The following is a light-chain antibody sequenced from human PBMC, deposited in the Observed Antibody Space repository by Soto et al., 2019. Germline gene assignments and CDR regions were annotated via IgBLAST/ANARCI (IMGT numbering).Light chain of an antibody. Sequence: QSALTQPRSVSGSPGQSVTISCTGTSSDVGGYNYVSWYQQHPGKAPKLMIYDVSKRPSGVPDRFSGSKSGNTASLTISGLQAEDEADYHCCSYAGSYTFEVFGTGTRSPS. CDR2: DVS. CDR1: SSDVGGYNY. V-gene: IGLV2-11*01. J-gene: IGLJ1*01. CDR3: CSYAGSYTFEV.